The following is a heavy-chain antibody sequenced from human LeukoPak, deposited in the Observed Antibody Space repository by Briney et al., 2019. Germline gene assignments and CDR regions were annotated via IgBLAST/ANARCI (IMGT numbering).Heavy chain of an antibody. CDR3: ARDSPYSSSWFFPLQGDAFDI. J-gene: IGHJ3*02. Sequence: GGSLRLSCAASGFTFSSYGMHWVRQAPGKGLEWVAVIWYDGSSKYYADSVKGRFTISRDNSKNTLYLQMNSLRAEDTAVYYCARDSPYSSSWFFPLQGDAFDIWGQGTMVTVSS. CDR2: IWYDGSSK. CDR1: GFTFSSYG. D-gene: IGHD6-13*01. V-gene: IGHV3-33*01.